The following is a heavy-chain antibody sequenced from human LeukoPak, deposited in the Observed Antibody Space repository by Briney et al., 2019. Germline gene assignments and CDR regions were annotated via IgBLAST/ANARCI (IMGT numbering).Heavy chain of an antibody. V-gene: IGHV3-53*04. CDR1: GFTASSNY. CDR3: AREVMAKRRAFDI. J-gene: IGHJ3*02. D-gene: IGHD2-8*01. Sequence: GGSLRLSCAVSGFTASSNYMSWVRQAPGKGLEWVSVIYSDDRTYYADSVKGRFTISRHTSKKTLYLQMNSLRAKDTAVYYCAREVMAKRRAFDIWGQGTVVTVSS. CDR2: IYSDDRT.